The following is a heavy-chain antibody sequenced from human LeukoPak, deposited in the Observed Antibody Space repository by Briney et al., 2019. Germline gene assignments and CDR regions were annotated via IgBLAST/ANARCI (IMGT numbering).Heavy chain of an antibody. J-gene: IGHJ4*02. V-gene: IGHV4-34*01. D-gene: IGHD6-13*01. CDR1: GGSFSGYY. Sequence: SETLSLTCAVYGGSFSGYYWSWIRQPPGKGLEWIGEINHSGSTNYNPSLKSRVTISVDTSKNQFSLKLSSVTAADTAVYYCARGVNIAAAQYGYWGQGTLATVSS. CDR2: INHSGST. CDR3: ARGVNIAAAQYGY.